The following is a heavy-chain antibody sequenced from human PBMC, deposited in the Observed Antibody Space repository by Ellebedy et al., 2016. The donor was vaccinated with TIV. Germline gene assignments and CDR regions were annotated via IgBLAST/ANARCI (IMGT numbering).Heavy chain of an antibody. V-gene: IGHV3-23*01. Sequence: GGSLRLXCAASGFIFGSYAMSWVRQAPGKGLEWVSAISGSGGSTYYADSVKGRFTISRDNSKNTLYLQMNSLRAEDTAVYYCATSIRGRGLVYWGQGTLVTVSS. D-gene: IGHD3-22*01. J-gene: IGHJ4*02. CDR1: GFIFGSYA. CDR3: ATSIRGRGLVY. CDR2: ISGSGGST.